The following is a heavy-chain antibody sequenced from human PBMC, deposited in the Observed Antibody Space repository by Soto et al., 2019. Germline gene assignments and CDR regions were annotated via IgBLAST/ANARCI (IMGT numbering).Heavy chain of an antibody. Sequence: VQLVESGGGLIQAGGSRRLSCRVSGFSVSTNYMAWVRQVPGKGLEWASVFYSSGQTNYPDSVQGRFTISRDNSKNAVYLHMISLRVEDTGVYSCSRISGAGVVSYWGQVSLITLSS. V-gene: IGHV3-53*01. D-gene: IGHD3-10*01. J-gene: IGHJ4*02. CDR1: GFSVSTNY. CDR2: FYSSGQT. CDR3: SRISGAGVVSY.